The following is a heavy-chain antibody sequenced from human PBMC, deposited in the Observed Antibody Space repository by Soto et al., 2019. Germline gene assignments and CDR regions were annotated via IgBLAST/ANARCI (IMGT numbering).Heavy chain of an antibody. CDR2: IIPILDTA. J-gene: IGHJ4*02. V-gene: IGHV1-69*12. CDR3: AKIPPRTTATAYYFHY. CDR1: GDSFSNYG. D-gene: IGHD4-17*01. Sequence: QVQLVQSGAEVKKPGSSVKVSCKASGDSFSNYGISWVRQAPGQGLEWLGGIIPILDTANYAQKFQGRVTITADESTNTAHMELSSLRSEDTSVYYCAKIPPRTTATAYYFHYWGQGTLVTVSS.